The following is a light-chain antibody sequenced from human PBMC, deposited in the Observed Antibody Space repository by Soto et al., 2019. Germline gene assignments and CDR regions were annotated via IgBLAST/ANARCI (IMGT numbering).Light chain of an antibody. J-gene: IGLJ2*01. V-gene: IGLV2-11*01. CDR2: DVN. CDR3: NAYAGGLVL. Sequence: QSALTQPRSVSGSPGQSVTISCTGTNNDVGFYNYVSWYQQQLGKAPKLLIYDVNKRPSGVPPRFSGSKSANTASLTISGLQAADEADYYCNAYAGGLVLFGGGNKVTVL. CDR1: NNDVGFYNY.